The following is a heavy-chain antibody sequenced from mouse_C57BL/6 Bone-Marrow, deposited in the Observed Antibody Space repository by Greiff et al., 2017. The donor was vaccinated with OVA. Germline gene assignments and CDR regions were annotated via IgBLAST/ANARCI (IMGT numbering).Heavy chain of an antibody. V-gene: IGHV5-12*01. CDR1: GFTFSDYY. CDR2: ISNGGGST. J-gene: IGHJ4*01. D-gene: IGHD2-1*01. Sequence: EVKVVESGGGLVQPGGSLKLSCAASGFTFSDYYMYWVRQTPEKRLEWVAYISNGGGSTYYPDTVKGRFTISRDNAKNTLYLQMSRLKSEDTAMYYCARHDYGNYYYAMDYWGQGTSVTVSS. CDR3: ARHDYGNYYYAMDY.